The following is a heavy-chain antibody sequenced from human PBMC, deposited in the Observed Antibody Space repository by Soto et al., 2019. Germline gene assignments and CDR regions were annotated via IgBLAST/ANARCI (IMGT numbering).Heavy chain of an antibody. CDR2: ISGSGGST. Sequence: PGGSLRLSCAASGFTFSSYAMSWVRQAPGKGLEWVSAISGSGGSTYYADSVKGRFTISRDNSKNTLYLQMNSLRAEDTAVYYSAASDDLRYFDWSLRRPWFDPWGQRTLVTVSS. D-gene: IGHD3-9*01. CDR3: AASDDLRYFDWSLRRPWFDP. J-gene: IGHJ5*02. V-gene: IGHV3-23*01. CDR1: GFTFSSYA.